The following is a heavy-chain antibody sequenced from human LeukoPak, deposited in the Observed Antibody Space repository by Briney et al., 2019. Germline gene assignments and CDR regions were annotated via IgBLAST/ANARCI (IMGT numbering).Heavy chain of an antibody. D-gene: IGHD3-10*01. CDR3: ARAGKFYYDSGSHYNFFDS. V-gene: IGHV3-21*01. CDR2: VSSASTYI. Sequence: GGSLRLSCAGSGFTFDDCGMSWARQAPGKGLEWVSSVSSASTYIYYADSVKGRFTISRDNAKNSLYLQMNSLKDEDTAVYYCARAGKFYYDSGSHYNFFDSWGQGTLVTVSS. CDR1: GFTFDDCG. J-gene: IGHJ4*02.